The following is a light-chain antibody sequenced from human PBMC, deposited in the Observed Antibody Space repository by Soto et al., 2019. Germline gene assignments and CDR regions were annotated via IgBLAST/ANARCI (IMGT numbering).Light chain of an antibody. J-gene: IGKJ1*01. CDR2: AAS. V-gene: IGKV1-39*01. CDR1: QGISNF. CDR3: QQSYRT. Sequence: QLTPSSSSLSASVGNRVTITCRASQGISNFLAWYQQKPGKAPKLLIYAASSLQSGVPSRFSGSGSGTDFTLTISSLQPEDFATYYCQQSYRTFGQGTKVDI.